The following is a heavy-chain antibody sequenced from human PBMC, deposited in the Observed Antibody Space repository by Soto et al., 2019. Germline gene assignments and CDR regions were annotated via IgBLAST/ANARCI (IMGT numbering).Heavy chain of an antibody. CDR2: INADNGNT. CDR1: GYTFSNYA. CDR3: ASPSYGSGNYY. D-gene: IGHD3-10*01. Sequence: QVQLVQSGAEVKKPGASVKVSCKASGYTFSNYALHWVRQAPGQRLEWMGWINADNGNTKYSQKFQGRVTFTRDTSASTAYMDLSSLRSEDTAVYYCASPSYGSGNYYWGQRTLVTVSS. J-gene: IGHJ4*02. V-gene: IGHV1-3*01.